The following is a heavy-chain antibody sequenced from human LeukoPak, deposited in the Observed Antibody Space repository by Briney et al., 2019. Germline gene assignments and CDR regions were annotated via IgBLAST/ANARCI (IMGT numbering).Heavy chain of an antibody. J-gene: IGHJ3*02. Sequence: SETLSLTCTVSGGSISTSSYYWGWIRQPPGKGLEWIGSIYYSGSTYYNPSLKSRVTISVDTSKNQFSLKLSSVTAADTAVYYCARGRFLDAFDIWGQGTMVTVSS. D-gene: IGHD3-3*01. V-gene: IGHV4-39*07. CDR2: IYYSGST. CDR1: GGSISTSSYY. CDR3: ARGRFLDAFDI.